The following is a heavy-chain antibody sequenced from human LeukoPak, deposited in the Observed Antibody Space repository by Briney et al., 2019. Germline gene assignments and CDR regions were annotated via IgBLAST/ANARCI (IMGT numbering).Heavy chain of an antibody. D-gene: IGHD3-16*01. CDR3: ETAGGRGFHWGAFDY. CDR1: GYTLTELS. CDR2: FDPEDGET. J-gene: IGHJ4*02. Sequence: ASVKVSCKVSGYTLTELSMHWVRQAPGKGLEWMGGFDPEDGETIYAQKFQGRVTMTEDTSTDTAYMELSSLRSEDTAVYYCETAGGRGFHWGAFDYGGREPWVTV. V-gene: IGHV1-24*01.